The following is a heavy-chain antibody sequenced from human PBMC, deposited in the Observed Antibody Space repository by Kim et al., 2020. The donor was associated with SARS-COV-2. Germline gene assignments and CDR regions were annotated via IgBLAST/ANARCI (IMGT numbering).Heavy chain of an antibody. CDR3: AKDGGSYWREYYFDY. CDR1: GFTFSSYG. D-gene: IGHD1-26*01. V-gene: IGHV3-30*18. Sequence: GGSLRLSCAASGFTFSSYGMHWVRQAPGKGLEWVAVISYDGSNKYYADSVKGRFTISRDNSKNTLYLQMNSLRAEDTAVYYCAKDGGSYWREYYFDYWGQGTLVTVSS. CDR2: ISYDGSNK. J-gene: IGHJ4*02.